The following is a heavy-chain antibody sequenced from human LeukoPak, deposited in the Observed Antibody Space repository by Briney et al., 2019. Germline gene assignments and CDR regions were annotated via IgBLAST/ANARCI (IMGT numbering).Heavy chain of an antibody. CDR3: ALASPGYFDY. CDR1: GGSISSSSYH. J-gene: IGHJ4*02. Sequence: PSETLSLTCTVSGGSISSSSYHWGWIRQPPGKGLEWIGSIYYSGSTYYNPSLKSRVTISVDTSKNQFSLKLSSVTAADTAVYYCALASPGYFDYWGQGTLVTVSS. V-gene: IGHV4-39*01. CDR2: IYYSGST.